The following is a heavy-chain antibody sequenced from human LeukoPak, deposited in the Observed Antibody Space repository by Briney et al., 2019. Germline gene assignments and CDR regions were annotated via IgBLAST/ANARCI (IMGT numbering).Heavy chain of an antibody. CDR3: ARARLPSIFDY. CDR2: IYSGGST. D-gene: IGHD3-16*01. V-gene: IGHV3-53*01. J-gene: IGHJ4*02. Sequence: GGSLRLSCAASGFTVSSNYMSWVRQAPGKGLEWVSVIYSGGSTYYADSVKGRFTISRDNSKNTLYLQMNSLRAEDTAVYYCARARLPSIFDYRGQGTLVTVSS. CDR1: GFTVSSNY.